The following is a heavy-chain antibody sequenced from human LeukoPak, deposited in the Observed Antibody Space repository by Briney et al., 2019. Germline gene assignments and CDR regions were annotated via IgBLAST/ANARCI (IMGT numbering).Heavy chain of an antibody. V-gene: IGHV4-34*01. D-gene: IGHD4-4*01. CDR1: GGSFSGYY. CDR3: ARVSSNPPQYYYYYYGMDV. CDR2: INHSGST. Sequence: PSETQSLTCAVYGGSFSGYYWSWIRQPPGKGLEWIGEINHSGSTNYNPSLKSRVTISVDTSKNQFSLKLSSVTAADTAVYYCARVSSNPPQYYYYYYGMDVWGQGTTVTVSS. J-gene: IGHJ6*02.